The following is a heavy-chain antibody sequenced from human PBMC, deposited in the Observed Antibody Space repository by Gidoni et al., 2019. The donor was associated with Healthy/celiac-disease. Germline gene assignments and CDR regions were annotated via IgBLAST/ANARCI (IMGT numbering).Heavy chain of an antibody. V-gene: IGHV3-23*01. J-gene: IGHJ6*02. Sequence: GRFTISRDNSKNTLYLQMNSLRAEDTAVYYCAKGITMVRGVDYGMDVWGQGTTVTVSS. CDR3: AKGITMVRGVDYGMDV. D-gene: IGHD3-10*01.